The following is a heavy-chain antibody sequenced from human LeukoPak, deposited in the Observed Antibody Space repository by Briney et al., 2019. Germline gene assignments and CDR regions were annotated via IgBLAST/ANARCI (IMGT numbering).Heavy chain of an antibody. J-gene: IGHJ6*02. V-gene: IGHV1-46*01. CDR3: AREFVVVTFYHYYGMDV. Sequence: ASVKVSCKASGYTFTSYYMHWVRQAPGQGLEWMGIINPSGGSTSYAQKFQGRVTMTRDTSTSTVYMELSSLRSEDTAVYYCAREFVVVTFYHYYGMDVWGQGTTVTVSS. CDR2: INPSGGST. CDR1: GYTFTSYY. D-gene: IGHD2-21*02.